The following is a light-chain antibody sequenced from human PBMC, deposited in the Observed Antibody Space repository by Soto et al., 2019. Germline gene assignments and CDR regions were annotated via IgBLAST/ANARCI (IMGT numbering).Light chain of an antibody. Sequence: QSALTQPASVSGSPGQTVTISCTGTSSDVGGYNKVCWHQYHPSKPTNLMHYEVSHPPSVVSHRFSGSTSGYTASLTISGLQAEDEAYYYCSSYRSISTWVFGGGTKLTVL. J-gene: IGLJ2*01. CDR1: SSDVGGYNK. V-gene: IGLV2-14*01. CDR2: EVS. CDR3: SSYRSISTWV.